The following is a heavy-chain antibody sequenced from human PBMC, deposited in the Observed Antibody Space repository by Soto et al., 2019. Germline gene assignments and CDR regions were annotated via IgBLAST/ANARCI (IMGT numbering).Heavy chain of an antibody. V-gene: IGHV3-64D*06. Sequence: PGGSLRLSCSASGFTFSSYGMHWVRQAPGQGLEYISSISNDGGTIHYADSVRGRFTISRDNSKSTLYLQMSSLGAEDTAVYYCVKDQCTDCHPGYYYHGMDVCGQGTTVTVSS. J-gene: IGHJ6*02. CDR1: GFTFSSYG. CDR3: VKDQCTDCHPGYYYHGMDV. D-gene: IGHD2-21*02. CDR2: ISNDGGTI.